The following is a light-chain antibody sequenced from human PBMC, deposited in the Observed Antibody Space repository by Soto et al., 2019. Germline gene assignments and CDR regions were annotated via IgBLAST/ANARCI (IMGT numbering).Light chain of an antibody. CDR3: QQYGSTPLYS. J-gene: IGKJ2*01. V-gene: IGKV3-20*01. Sequence: DIVLTQSPGTLSLSPGERATLSCRASQIISSTYLGWYQQKPGQAPRLLIYGASSRATGIPDRFSGSGSGTDFTLTISRVEPEDFGVYYCQQYGSTPLYSFGQGTKLEIK. CDR1: QIISSTY. CDR2: GAS.